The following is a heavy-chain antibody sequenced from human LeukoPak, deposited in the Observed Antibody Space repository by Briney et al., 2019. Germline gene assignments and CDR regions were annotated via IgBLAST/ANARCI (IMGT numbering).Heavy chain of an antibody. V-gene: IGHV4-34*01. J-gene: IGHJ5*02. CDR2: INHSGST. D-gene: IGHD2-21*01. CDR3: ARQRRRGDRVFDP. Sequence: SETLSLTCAVHGGSFSGYYWSWIRQPPGKGLEWIGEINHSGSTNYNPSLKSRVTISVDTSKNQFSLKLSSVTAADTAVYYCARQRRRGDRVFDPWGQGTLVTVSS. CDR1: GGSFSGYY.